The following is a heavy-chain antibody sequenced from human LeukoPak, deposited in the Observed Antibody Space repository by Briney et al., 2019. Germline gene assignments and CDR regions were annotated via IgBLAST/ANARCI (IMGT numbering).Heavy chain of an antibody. J-gene: IGHJ4*02. Sequence: GGSLRLSCAASGFTFSSYAMSWVRQAPGKGLEWVSAISGSGGSTYYADSVKGRFTISRDNAKNSVFLQMNSLRAEDTAVYYCARGITELDYWGQGTLVTVSS. CDR2: ISGSGGST. D-gene: IGHD3-10*01. CDR3: ARGITELDY. CDR1: GFTFSSYA. V-gene: IGHV3-23*01.